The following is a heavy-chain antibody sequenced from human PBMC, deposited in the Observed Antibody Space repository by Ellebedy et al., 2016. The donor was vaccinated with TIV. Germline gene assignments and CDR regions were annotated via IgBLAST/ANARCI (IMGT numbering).Heavy chain of an antibody. CDR2: INPTSGSS. CDR1: GYTFTGYF. Sequence: ASVKVSCKASGYTFTGYFLYWVRQAPGRGLEWMAIINPTSGSSNYAQKFQGRVTMTRDTSTSTVYMELSSLRSEDTAVYYCARGDNYYYDSSGYFYTYWGQGTLVTVSS. D-gene: IGHD3-22*01. V-gene: IGHV1-46*01. J-gene: IGHJ4*02. CDR3: ARGDNYYYDSSGYFYTY.